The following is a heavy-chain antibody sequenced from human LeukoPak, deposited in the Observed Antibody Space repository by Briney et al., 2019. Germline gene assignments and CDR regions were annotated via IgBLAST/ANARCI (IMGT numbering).Heavy chain of an antibody. V-gene: IGHV5-51*01. CDR2: MCPGDSDT. CDR3: ARRGYYGSGSYGYFDY. D-gene: IGHD3-10*01. Sequence: GESLKISCKGSGYSFTSYWIGWVRQMPGKGLEWMGIMCPGDSDTRYSTSFQGQVTISADKSISTAYLQWSSLKASDTAIYYCARRGYYGSGSYGYFDYWGQGTLVTVSS. J-gene: IGHJ4*02. CDR1: GYSFTSYW.